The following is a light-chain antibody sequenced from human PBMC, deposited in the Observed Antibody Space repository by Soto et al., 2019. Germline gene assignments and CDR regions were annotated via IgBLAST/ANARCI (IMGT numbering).Light chain of an antibody. Sequence: DIVMTQSPDSLAVSLGERATINCKSSQTVLYSSNNNNYLAWYQQKPGQPPKLLIYWASTREPGVPDRFSGSGSGTDFTLTISSLQAEDVAVYYCQQYYSTPPTFGQGTKVDIK. V-gene: IGKV4-1*01. CDR3: QQYYSTPPT. J-gene: IGKJ1*01. CDR2: WAS. CDR1: QTVLYSSNNNNY.